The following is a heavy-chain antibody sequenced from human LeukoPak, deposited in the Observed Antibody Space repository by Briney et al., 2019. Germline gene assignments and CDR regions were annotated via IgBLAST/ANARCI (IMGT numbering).Heavy chain of an antibody. CDR2: MNPNSGNT. J-gene: IGHJ4*02. Sequence: ASVKVSCKASGYTFTSYDINWVRQATGQGLEWMGWMNPNSGNTGYAQKFQGRVTMTRNTSISTAYMELSSLRSEDTAVYYCARGGRGYDILTGYDDYWGQGTLVTVSS. CDR1: GYTFTSYD. CDR3: ARGGRGYDILTGYDDY. D-gene: IGHD3-9*01. V-gene: IGHV1-8*01.